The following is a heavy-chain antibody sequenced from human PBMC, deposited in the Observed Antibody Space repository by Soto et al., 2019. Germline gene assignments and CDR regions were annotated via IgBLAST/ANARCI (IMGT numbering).Heavy chain of an antibody. J-gene: IGHJ2*01. CDR1: GGSISGGVHS. CDR2: IFDSEST. D-gene: IGHD2-8*01. CDR3: AREIMPLTNDWYFDL. V-gene: IGHV4-30-4*01. Sequence: QVQLQESGPGLVKPSETLSLTCTVSGGSISGGVHSWSWIRQPPGKGLAWIGHIFDSESTYYNPSLKSRLTISVDTSKNQFSLRLSSVTAADTAVYYCAREIMPLTNDWYFDLWGRGTLVTVSS.